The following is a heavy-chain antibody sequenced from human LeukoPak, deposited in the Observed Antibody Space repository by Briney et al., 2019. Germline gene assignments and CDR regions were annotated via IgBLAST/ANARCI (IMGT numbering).Heavy chain of an antibody. D-gene: IGHD3-22*01. CDR1: GFTFSSYG. CDR2: IWYDGSNK. Sequence: GGSLRLSCAASGFTFSSYGMPWVRQAPGKGLEWVAVIWYDGSNKYYADSVKGRFTISRDNSKNTLYLQMNSLRAEDTAVYYCARDHLSTMTLGYWGQGTLVTVSS. J-gene: IGHJ4*02. CDR3: ARDHLSTMTLGY. V-gene: IGHV3-33*01.